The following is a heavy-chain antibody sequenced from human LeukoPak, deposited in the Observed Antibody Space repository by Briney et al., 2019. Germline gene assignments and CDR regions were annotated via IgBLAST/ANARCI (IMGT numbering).Heavy chain of an antibody. CDR1: GDTFTTYA. Sequence: ASVKVSCKASGDTFTTYAIHWVRQAPGQRRECMGWINAGSGYTKYSQNFQGRVTITRDTSASTAYMELSSLRSEDTAVYYCARGSGILDYGDPLNWFAPWGEGTLVTVSS. V-gene: IGHV1-3*01. CDR3: ARGSGILDYGDPLNWFAP. CDR2: INAGSGYT. J-gene: IGHJ5*02. D-gene: IGHD4-17*01.